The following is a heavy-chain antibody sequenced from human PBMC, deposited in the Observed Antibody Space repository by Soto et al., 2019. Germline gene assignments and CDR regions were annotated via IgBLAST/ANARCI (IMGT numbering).Heavy chain of an antibody. Sequence: PGGSLRLSCAASGFTFSSYAMSWVRQAPGKGLEWVSAISGSGGSTYYADSVKGRFTISRDNSKNTLYLQMNSLRAEDTAVYYCARDRGWELGPGDYWGQGTLVTVSS. D-gene: IGHD1-26*01. J-gene: IGHJ4*02. CDR3: ARDRGWELGPGDY. CDR2: ISGSGGST. V-gene: IGHV3-23*01. CDR1: GFTFSSYA.